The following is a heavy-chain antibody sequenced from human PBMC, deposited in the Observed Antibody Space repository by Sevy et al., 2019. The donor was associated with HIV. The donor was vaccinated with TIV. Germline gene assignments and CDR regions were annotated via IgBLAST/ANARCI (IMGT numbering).Heavy chain of an antibody. CDR3: TRDLYGSGWFYFDY. J-gene: IGHJ4*02. Sequence: GGSLRLSCTASGFTFSDYAMSWVRQAPGKGLEWVGFIKTKTYGGTTEYAASVKGRFIISRDDSKNIAYLQMNSLKTEDKAVYYCTRDLYGSGWFYFDYWGQGTLVTVSS. D-gene: IGHD6-19*01. V-gene: IGHV3-49*04. CDR2: IKTKTYGGTT. CDR1: GFTFSDYA.